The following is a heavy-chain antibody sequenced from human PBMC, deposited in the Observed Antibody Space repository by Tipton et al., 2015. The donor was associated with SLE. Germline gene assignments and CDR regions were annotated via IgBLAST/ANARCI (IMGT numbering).Heavy chain of an antibody. CDR2: INPSGGST. J-gene: IGHJ6*02. CDR1: GYTFTSYY. D-gene: IGHD6-13*01. CDR3: ASIAAPTGMDV. Sequence: QSGPEVKKPGASVKGSCKASGYTFTSYYMHWVRQAPGQGLEWMGIINPSGGSTSYAQKFQGRVTMTRDTSTSTVYMELSSLRSEDTAVYYCASIAAPTGMDVWGQGTTVTVSS. V-gene: IGHV1-46*01.